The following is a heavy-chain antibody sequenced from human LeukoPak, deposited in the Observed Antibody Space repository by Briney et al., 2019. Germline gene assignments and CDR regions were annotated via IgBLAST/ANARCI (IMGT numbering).Heavy chain of an antibody. CDR1: GGTFSSYA. D-gene: IGHD1-7*01. V-gene: IGHV1-69*05. CDR2: IIPIFGTA. J-gene: IGHJ5*02. CDR3: ARDNYAGANWFDP. Sequence: SVKVSCKASGGTFSSYAISWVRQAPGQGLEWMGGIIPIFGTANYAQKFQGRVTTTTDESTSTAYMELSSLRSEDTAVYYCARDNYAGANWFDPWGQGTLVTVSS.